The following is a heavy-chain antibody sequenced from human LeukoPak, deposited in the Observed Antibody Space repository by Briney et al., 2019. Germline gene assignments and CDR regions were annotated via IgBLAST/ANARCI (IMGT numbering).Heavy chain of an antibody. CDR2: IYSSGST. Sequence: PSETLSLTCTVSGGSISNYYWSWIRQPAGKGLEWIGRIYSSGSTNSNPSLKSRVTVSVDTSKNQFSLKLSSVTAADTAVYYCARGVVEGAAAATLYFDYWGQGTLVTVSS. D-gene: IGHD6-13*01. J-gene: IGHJ4*02. V-gene: IGHV4-4*07. CDR1: GGSISNYY. CDR3: ARGVVEGAAAATLYFDY.